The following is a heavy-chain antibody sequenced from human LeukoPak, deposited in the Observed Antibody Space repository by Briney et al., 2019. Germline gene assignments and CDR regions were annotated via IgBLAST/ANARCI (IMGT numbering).Heavy chain of an antibody. CDR3: ARSPHYMVWGVIRSPFDY. CDR2: IIPIFGTA. CDR1: GGTFSSYA. D-gene: IGHD3-10*01. V-gene: IGHV1-69*13. J-gene: IGHJ4*02. Sequence: SVKVSCKASGGTFSSYAISWVRQAPGQGLEWMGGIIPIFGTANYAQKFQGRVTITADESTSTAYMELSSLRSEDTAVYYCARSPHYMVWGVIRSPFDYWGQGTLVTVSS.